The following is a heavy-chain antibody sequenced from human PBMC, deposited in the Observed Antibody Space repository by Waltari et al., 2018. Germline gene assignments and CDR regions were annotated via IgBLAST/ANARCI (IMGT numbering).Heavy chain of an antibody. D-gene: IGHD1-1*01. CDR3: ASGLGYMDY. CDR1: GFTFSSYG. Sequence: QVQLVESGGGVVQPGRSLGLSCAASGFTFSSYGMHWVRQAPGKGLEWVAVIWYDGSNEYYADSVKGRFTISRDNSKHTLYLQMNSLRAEDKAVYYCASGLGYMDYWGQGTLVTVSS. CDR2: IWYDGSNE. V-gene: IGHV3-33*01. J-gene: IGHJ4*02.